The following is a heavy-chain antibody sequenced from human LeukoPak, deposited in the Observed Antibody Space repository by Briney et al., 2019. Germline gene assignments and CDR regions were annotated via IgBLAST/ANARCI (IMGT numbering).Heavy chain of an antibody. CDR3: ARWHDRAYYGDYPFDY. J-gene: IGHJ4*02. CDR1: GFTFSSYS. CDR2: ISSSSSTI. V-gene: IGHV3-48*04. D-gene: IGHD4-17*01. Sequence: GGSLRLSCAASGFTFSSYSMNWVRQAPGKGLEWVSYISSSSSTIYYADSVKGRFTISRDNAKNSLYLQMNSLRAEDTAVYYCARWHDRAYYGDYPFDYWGQGTLVTVSS.